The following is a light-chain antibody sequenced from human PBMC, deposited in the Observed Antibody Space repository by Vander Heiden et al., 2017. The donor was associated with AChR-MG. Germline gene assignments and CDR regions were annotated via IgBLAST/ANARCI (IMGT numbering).Light chain of an antibody. V-gene: IGKV3-11*01. Sequence: IVLTQSPATLSLSPGASAPLSCSASQSVSSYLAWYQQKPGQAPRLLIYDASNRATGIPARFSGSGSGTDFTLTISSLEPEDFAVYYCQQRSNWPPLTFGGGTKVEMK. CDR1: QSVSSY. CDR2: DAS. J-gene: IGKJ4*01. CDR3: QQRSNWPPLT.